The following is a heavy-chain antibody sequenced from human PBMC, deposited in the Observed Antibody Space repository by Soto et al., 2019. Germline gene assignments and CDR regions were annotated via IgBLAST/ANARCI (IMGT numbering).Heavy chain of an antibody. CDR3: ARGAIWFGEFPRLNWFDP. V-gene: IGHV4-31*03. D-gene: IGHD3-10*01. Sequence: SETLSLTCSVSGGSISGDYYWSWIRQHPGKGLEWIGYIYYSGSTYYNPSLKSRVTISVDTSKNQFSLKLSSVTAADTAVYYCARGAIWFGEFPRLNWFDPWGQGTLVTVSS. CDR2: IYYSGST. CDR1: GGSISGDYY. J-gene: IGHJ5*02.